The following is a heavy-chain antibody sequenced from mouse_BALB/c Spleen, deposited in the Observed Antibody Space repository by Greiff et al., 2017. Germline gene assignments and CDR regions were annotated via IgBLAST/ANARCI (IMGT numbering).Heavy chain of an antibody. Sequence: VQLKQSGPELVKPGASVKIPCKASGYTFTDYNMDWVKQSHGKSLEWIGDINPNNGGTIYNQKFKGKATLTVDKSSSTAYMELRSLTSEDTAVYYCARDGGWDYRAAWFAYWGQGTLVTVSA. CDR3: ARDGGWDYRAAWFAY. CDR1: GYTFTDYN. V-gene: IGHV1-18*01. D-gene: IGHD2-14*01. CDR2: INPNNGGT. J-gene: IGHJ3*01.